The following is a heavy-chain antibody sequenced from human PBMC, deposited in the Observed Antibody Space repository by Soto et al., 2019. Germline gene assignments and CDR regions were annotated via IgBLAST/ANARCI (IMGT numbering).Heavy chain of an antibody. CDR3: ARGSEARTVDDAFDI. J-gene: IGHJ3*02. Sequence: EVQLVESGGGLVQPGGSLRLSCAASGFTVSSNYMSWVRQAPGKGLEWVSVIYSGGSTYYADSVKGRFTISRDNSKNTLYLQMNSLRAEDTAVYYCARGSEARTVDDAFDIWGQGTMVTVAS. D-gene: IGHD6-6*01. CDR2: IYSGGST. CDR1: GFTVSSNY. V-gene: IGHV3-66*01.